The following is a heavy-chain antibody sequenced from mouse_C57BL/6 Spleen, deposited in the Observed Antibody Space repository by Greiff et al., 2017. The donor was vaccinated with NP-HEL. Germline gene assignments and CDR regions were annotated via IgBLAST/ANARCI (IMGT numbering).Heavy chain of an antibody. V-gene: IGHV1-26*01. CDR3: AREEGYDPMDY. Sequence: VQLQQSGPELVKPGASVKISCKASGYTFTDYYMNWVKQSHGKSLEWIGDINPNNGGTSYNQKFKGKATLTVDKSSSTAYMELRSLTSEDSAVYYCAREEGYDPMDYWGQGTSDTVSS. CDR2: INPNNGGT. CDR1: GYTFTDYY. D-gene: IGHD2-2*01. J-gene: IGHJ4*01.